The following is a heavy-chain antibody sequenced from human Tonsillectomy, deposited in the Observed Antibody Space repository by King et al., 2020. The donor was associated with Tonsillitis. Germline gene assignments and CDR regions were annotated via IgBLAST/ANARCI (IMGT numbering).Heavy chain of an antibody. CDR3: ATTNSTPHDAFDI. CDR2: MNPNSETT. V-gene: IGHV1-8*01. D-gene: IGHD2-2*01. J-gene: IGHJ3*02. Sequence: VQLVESGAEVKKPGASVKVSCKASGYTFTSSDINWVRQATGQGLEWVGWMNPNSETTGYAQKFQGRVTMTRNTSISTAYMELSSLRSEDTAVYYCATTNSTPHDAFDIWGQGTMVTVSS. CDR1: GYTFTSSD.